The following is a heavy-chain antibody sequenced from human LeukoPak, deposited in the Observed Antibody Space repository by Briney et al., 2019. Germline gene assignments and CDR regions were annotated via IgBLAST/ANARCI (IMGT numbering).Heavy chain of an antibody. CDR3: ARHWLPFDP. J-gene: IGHJ5*02. D-gene: IGHD5-18*01. CDR2: TYYSGST. V-gene: IGHV4-39*01. CDR1: GGSISSSSYY. Sequence: SETLSLTCTVSGGSISSSSYYWGWIRQPPGKGLEWIGSTYYSGSTYYNPSLKSRVTISVDTSKNQFSLKLSSVTAADTAVYYCARHWLPFDPWGQGTLVTVSS.